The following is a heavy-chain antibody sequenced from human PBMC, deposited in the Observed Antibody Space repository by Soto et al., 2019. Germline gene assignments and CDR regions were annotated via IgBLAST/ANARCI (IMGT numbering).Heavy chain of an antibody. V-gene: IGHV3-23*01. J-gene: IGHJ4*02. CDR3: AKDLKGVGIAADPFDY. D-gene: IGHD6-13*01. CDR1: GFTFSSYA. Sequence: GGSLRLSCAASGFTFSSYAMSWVRQAPGKGLEWVSAISGSGGSTYCADSVKGRFTISRDNSKNTLYLQMNSLRAEDTAVYYCAKDLKGVGIAADPFDYWGQGTLVTVSS. CDR2: ISGSGGST.